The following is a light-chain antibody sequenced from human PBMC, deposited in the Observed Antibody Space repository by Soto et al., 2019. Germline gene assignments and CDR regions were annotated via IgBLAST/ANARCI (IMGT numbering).Light chain of an antibody. CDR1: QGVSSA. J-gene: IGKJ5*01. CDR3: QHFQRDPFT. CDR2: DGS. Sequence: AIQLTQSPSSLSASVGDRVTITCRASQGVSSALAWYQQKPGKPPKVLIYDGSSLQCGVPFRFRGSGSGTEFTLTITGLQPEDFGTYYCQHFQRDPFTYGQGTRLEIK. V-gene: IGKV1-13*02.